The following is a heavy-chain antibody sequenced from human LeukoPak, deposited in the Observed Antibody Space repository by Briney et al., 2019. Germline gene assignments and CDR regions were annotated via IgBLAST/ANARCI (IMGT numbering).Heavy chain of an antibody. CDR2: ISYSGNT. V-gene: IGHV4-39*07. J-gene: IGHJ6*03. CDR1: GDSISSSTYY. Sequence: PSETLSLTCTVSGDSISSSTYYWGWIRQPPGMGLEWIGSISYSGNTYYNPSLKSRVTMSVDTSKNQFSLKLSSVTAADTAVYYCARAVGSGSFQTYYYYMDVWGKGTTVTISS. CDR3: ARAVGSGSFQTYYYYMDV. D-gene: IGHD3-10*01.